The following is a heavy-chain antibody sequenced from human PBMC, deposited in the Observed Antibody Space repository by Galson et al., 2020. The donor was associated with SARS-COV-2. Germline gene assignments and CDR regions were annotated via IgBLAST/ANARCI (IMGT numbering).Heavy chain of an antibody. CDR2: IYYSGST. V-gene: IGHV4-31*03. D-gene: IGHD3-10*01. Sequence: ASETLSLTCTVSGGSISRGGYYWTWIRQHPGKGLEWIGYIYYSGSTYYNPSLKSRVTISVDTSKNQFSLKLSSVTAADTAVYYCARDQRGSGVDYWGQGTLVTVSS. J-gene: IGHJ4*02. CDR3: ARDQRGSGVDY. CDR1: GGSISRGGYY.